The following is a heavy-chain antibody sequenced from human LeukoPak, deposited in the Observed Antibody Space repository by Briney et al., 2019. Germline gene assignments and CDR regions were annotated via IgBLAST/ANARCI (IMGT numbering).Heavy chain of an antibody. CDR1: GGSISSSSYY. J-gene: IGHJ4*02. CDR2: IYYSGST. D-gene: IGHD4-17*01. V-gene: IGHV4-39*01. CDR3: ARRRDYGDYGGFDY. Sequence: NPLETLSLTCTVSGGSISSSSYYWGWIRQPPGKGLEWIGSIYYSGSTYYNPSLKSRVTISVDTSKNQFSLKLSSVTAADTAVYYCARRRDYGDYGGFDYWGQGTLVTVSS.